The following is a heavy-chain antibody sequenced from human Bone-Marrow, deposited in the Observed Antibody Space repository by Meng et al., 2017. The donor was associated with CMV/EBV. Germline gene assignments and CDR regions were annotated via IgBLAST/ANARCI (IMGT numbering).Heavy chain of an antibody. J-gene: IGHJ5*02. CDR3: ARDGSLDP. CDR2: ISSSSSTI. Sequence: GGSLRLSCAASGFAFSSYSMNWVRQAPGKGLEWVSYISSSSSTIYYADSVKGRFTISRDNAKNSLYLQMSSLRAEDTAVYYCARDGSLDPWGQGTLVTVSS. CDR1: GFAFSSYS. V-gene: IGHV3-48*04.